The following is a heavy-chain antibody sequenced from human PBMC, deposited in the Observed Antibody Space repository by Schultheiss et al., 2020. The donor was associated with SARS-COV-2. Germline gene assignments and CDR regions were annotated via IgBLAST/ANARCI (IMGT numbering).Heavy chain of an antibody. D-gene: IGHD4-23*01. CDR3: AREDTVVMGGYFDY. Sequence: TLSLPCTVSGGAIRSSNWWGWIRQPPGKGLEWIGYIYYSGSTYYNPSLKSRVTMSVDTSKNQFSLKLSSVTAADTAVYYCAREDTVVMGGYFDYWGQGTLVTVSS. V-gene: IGHV4-28*03. CDR2: IYYSGST. J-gene: IGHJ4*02. CDR1: GGAIRSSNW.